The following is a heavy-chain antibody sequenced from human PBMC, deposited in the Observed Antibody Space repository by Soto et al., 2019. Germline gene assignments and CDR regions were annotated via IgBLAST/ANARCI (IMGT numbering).Heavy chain of an antibody. CDR1: GGSISSGGYS. D-gene: IGHD1-26*01. V-gene: IGHV4-30-2*01. J-gene: IGHJ5*02. CDR2: INHSGST. Sequence: PSETLSLTCTVSGGSISSGGYSWRWLRQPPGKGLEWIGDINHSGSTYYNPSPKSRVTISIDRSKNQFSLNLTSVTAADTAVYFCAREGGAGATNWFDPWGQGTLVTVSS. CDR3: AREGGAGATNWFDP.